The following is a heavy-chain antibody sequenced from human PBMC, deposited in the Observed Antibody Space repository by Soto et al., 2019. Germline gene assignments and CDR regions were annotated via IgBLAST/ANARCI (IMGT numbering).Heavy chain of an antibody. V-gene: IGHV3-23*01. Sequence: PGGSLRLSCAASGFTFNTYVMNWVRQVPGKGLEWVASISGGGGSTYYADSVKGRFTISRDTSKNTLYLQMNSLSAEDTAVYYCAKGFIVVVTAIRPDDNFDVWGQGTMVTVSS. CDR1: GFTFNTYV. D-gene: IGHD2-21*02. J-gene: IGHJ3*01. CDR3: AKGFIVVVTAIRPDDNFDV. CDR2: ISGGGGST.